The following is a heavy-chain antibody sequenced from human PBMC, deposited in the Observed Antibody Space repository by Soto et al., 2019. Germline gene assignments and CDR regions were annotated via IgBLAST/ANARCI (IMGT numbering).Heavy chain of an antibody. CDR2: ISYDGSNK. V-gene: IGHV3-30-3*01. CDR3: ARSPYYYGSGSYAYYGMDV. CDR1: GFTFSSYA. D-gene: IGHD3-10*01. J-gene: IGHJ6*02. Sequence: GGSLRLSCAASGFTFSSYAMHWVRQAPGKGLEWVAVISYDGSNKYYADSVKGRFTISRDNSKNTLYLQMNSLRAEDTAVYYCARSPYYYGSGSYAYYGMDVWGQGTTVTVS.